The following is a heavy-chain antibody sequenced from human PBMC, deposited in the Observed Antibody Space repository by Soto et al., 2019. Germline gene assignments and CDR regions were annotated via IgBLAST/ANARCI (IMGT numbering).Heavy chain of an antibody. CDR1: GFTFDAYS. CDR3: ARSCSGGSCYSGLDV. D-gene: IGHD2-15*01. CDR2: ISSSSNTI. J-gene: IGHJ6*02. Sequence: GGSLRLSCAASGFTFDAYSMNWVRQAPGKGLEWVSYISSSSNTIYYADSVKGRFTISRDNAKNSLYLQMNSLRAEDTAVYYCARSCSGGSCYSGLDVWGQGTTVTVSS. V-gene: IGHV3-48*01.